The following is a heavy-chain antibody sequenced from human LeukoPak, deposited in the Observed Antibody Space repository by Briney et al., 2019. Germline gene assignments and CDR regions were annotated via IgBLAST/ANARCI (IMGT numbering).Heavy chain of an antibody. J-gene: IGHJ4*02. CDR2: IYYSGST. Sequence: SETLSLTCTVSGGSVSSASYCWSWIRQPPGKGLEWIGYIYYSGSTNYNPSLKSRVTISVDTSKNQFSLKLSSVTAADTAVYYCARDYYDSSGRFDYWGQGTLVTVSS. CDR1: GGSVSSASYC. D-gene: IGHD3-22*01. CDR3: ARDYYDSSGRFDY. V-gene: IGHV4-61*01.